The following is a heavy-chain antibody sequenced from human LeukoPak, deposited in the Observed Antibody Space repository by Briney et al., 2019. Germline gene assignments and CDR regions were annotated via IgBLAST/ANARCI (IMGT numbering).Heavy chain of an antibody. CDR1: GGTFSSYA. V-gene: IGHV1-69*01. CDR2: IIPIFGTA. D-gene: IGHD1-26*01. CDR3: AREGEASIVGATGTFDY. J-gene: IGHJ4*02. Sequence: SVKVSCKASGGTFSSYAIGWVRQAPGQGLEWMGGIIPIFGTANYAQKFQGRVTITADESTSTAYMELSSLRSEDTAVYYCAREGEASIVGATGTFDYWGQGTLVTVSS.